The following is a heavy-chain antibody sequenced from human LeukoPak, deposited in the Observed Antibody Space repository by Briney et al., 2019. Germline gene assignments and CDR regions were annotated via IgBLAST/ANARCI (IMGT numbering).Heavy chain of an antibody. CDR1: GFSFGCHY. CDR2: ISGNGGDI. J-gene: IGHJ4*02. V-gene: IGHV3/OR16-9*01. Sequence: GGSLRLSCAASGFSFGCHYMIWLRQAPGKGPEWFSYISGNGGDIAYADSVKGRFTISRDNAKNSLHLQMNSLRVEDTAVYYCVRHAGRAGGQWGQGALIAVSS. CDR3: VRHAGRAGGQ. D-gene: IGHD3-10*01.